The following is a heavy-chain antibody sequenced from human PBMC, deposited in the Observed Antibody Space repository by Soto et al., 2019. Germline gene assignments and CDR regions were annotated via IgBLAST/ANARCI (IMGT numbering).Heavy chain of an antibody. CDR1: GFTFSDYG. CDR2: MSYAGSYK. V-gene: IGHV3-30*18. J-gene: IGHJ4*02. Sequence: PGGSLRLSCAVSGFTFSDYGMHWVRQAPGKGLEWVAVMSYAGSYKYYADSVKGRCTISRDLSGNTLFLQMNSLRLEDTAVYFCAKEMYPRTVLDSSSPWGDYWGQGTLVTVSS. D-gene: IGHD6-6*01. CDR3: AKEMYPRTVLDSSSPWGDY.